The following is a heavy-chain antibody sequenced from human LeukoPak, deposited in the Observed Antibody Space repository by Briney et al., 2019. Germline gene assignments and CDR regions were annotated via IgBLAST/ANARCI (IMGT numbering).Heavy chain of an antibody. D-gene: IGHD6-13*01. CDR2: IYWNDDK. CDR1: GFSLSTSGVG. CDR3: AHRGIADQSYYVDY. V-gene: IGHV2-5*01. J-gene: IGHJ4*02. Sequence: SGPTLVNPTQTLTLTCTFSGFSLSTSGVGVGWIRQPPGKALEWLALIYWNDDKRYSPSLNSRLTITKDTSRNQVVLTMTNMDPVDTATYYCAHRGIADQSYYVDYWGQGTLVTVSS.